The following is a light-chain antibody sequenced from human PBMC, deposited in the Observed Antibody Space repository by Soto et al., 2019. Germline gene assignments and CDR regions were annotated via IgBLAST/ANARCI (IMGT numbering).Light chain of an antibody. CDR3: QQRHNSWT. Sequence: EIVLTQSPGTLSLSPGERATLSCRASQSISANYLAWYQQKPGQAPRLLIYDASNRATGIPARFSGSGSGTDFTLTISSLEPEDFALYYCQQRHNSWTFGQGTKVDIK. V-gene: IGKV3-11*01. CDR2: DAS. CDR1: QSISANY. J-gene: IGKJ1*01.